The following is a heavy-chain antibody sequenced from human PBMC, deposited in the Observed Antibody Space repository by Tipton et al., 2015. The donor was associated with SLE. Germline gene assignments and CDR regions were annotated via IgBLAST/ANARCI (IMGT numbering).Heavy chain of an antibody. D-gene: IGHD2-21*02. Sequence: TLSLTCTVSGASISGGSDYWTWIRQPAGKGLEWIGRVYTAGTTNYNPSLKSRVTISLDKSKNQFSLKLTSVTAADTAVYFCARALPPQYYYGLDLWGQGTTVTVSS. V-gene: IGHV4-61*02. CDR2: VYTAGTT. CDR1: GASISGGSDY. J-gene: IGHJ6*02. CDR3: ARALPPQYYYGLDL.